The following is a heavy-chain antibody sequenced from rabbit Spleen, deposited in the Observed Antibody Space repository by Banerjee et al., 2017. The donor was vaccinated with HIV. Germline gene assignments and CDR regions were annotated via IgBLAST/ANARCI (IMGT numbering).Heavy chain of an antibody. J-gene: IGHJ6*01. CDR1: GFSFSIMHH. CDR3: ARDTGSSFSSYGMDL. D-gene: IGHD8-1*01. V-gene: IGHV1S45*01. Sequence: QEQLVESGGGLVQPEGSLTLTCTASGFSFSIMHHMCWVRQAPGKGLEWISCIAGGASGFTYSATWAKGRFTCSKTSSTTVTLQMTSLTVADTATYFCARDTGSSFSSYGMDLWGQGTLVTVS. CDR2: IAGGASGFT.